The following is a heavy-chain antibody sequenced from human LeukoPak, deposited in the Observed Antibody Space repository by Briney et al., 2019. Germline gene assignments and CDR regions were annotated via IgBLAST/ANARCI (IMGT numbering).Heavy chain of an antibody. V-gene: IGHV3-21*01. J-gene: IGHJ5*02. Sequence: SGGSLRLSCAASGFTFSSYGMNWVRQAPGKGLEWVSSISSSSSYIYYADSVKGRFTISRDNAKNSLYLQMNSLRAEDTAVYYCARDRLEMATMNWFHPWGQGTLVTVSS. CDR1: GFTFSSYG. D-gene: IGHD5-24*01. CDR3: ARDRLEMATMNWFHP. CDR2: ISSSSSYI.